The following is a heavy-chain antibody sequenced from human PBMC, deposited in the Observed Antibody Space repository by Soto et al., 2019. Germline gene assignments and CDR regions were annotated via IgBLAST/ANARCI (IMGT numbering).Heavy chain of an antibody. J-gene: IGHJ6*02. CDR2: IYYSGST. CDR3: ARHGSREKQLVHYCYYGMDV. V-gene: IGHV4-39*01. Sequence: QLQLQESGPGLVKPSETLSLTCTVSGCSISSSSYYWGWIRQPPGKGLEWIGSIYYSGSTYYSPSLKSRDTIHVDPSKNQFSLKLSSVTAADTAVYYCARHGSREKQLVHYCYYGMDVWGPGTTVTVSS. D-gene: IGHD6-6*01. CDR1: GCSISSSSYY.